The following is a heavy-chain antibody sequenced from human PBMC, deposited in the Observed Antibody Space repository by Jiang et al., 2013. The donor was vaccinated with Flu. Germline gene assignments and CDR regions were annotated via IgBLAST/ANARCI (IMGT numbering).Heavy chain of an antibody. CDR2: IIPIFGTA. CDR3: ARGSDYCSGGSCYSTGYYYYYMDV. D-gene: IGHD2-15*01. Sequence: GAEVKKPGSSVKVSCKASGGTFSSYAISWVRQAPGQGLEWMGGIIPIFGTANYAQKFQGRVTITADESTSTAYMELSSLRSEDTAVYYCARGSDYCSGGSCYSTGYYYYYMDVWGKGTTVTVSS. J-gene: IGHJ6*03. CDR1: GGTFSSYA. V-gene: IGHV1-69*01.